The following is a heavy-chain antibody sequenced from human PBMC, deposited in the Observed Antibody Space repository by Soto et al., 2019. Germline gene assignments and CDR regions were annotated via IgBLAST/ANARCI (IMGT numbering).Heavy chain of an antibody. CDR2: IYYSGST. Sequence: SETLSLTCTVSGGSISSSSYYWGWIRQPPGKGLEWIGSIYYSGSTYYNPSLKSRVTISVDTSKNQFSLKLSSVTASDTAMYYCARQFGGFMVRGVITSAYGMDVWGQGTTVTV. J-gene: IGHJ6*02. D-gene: IGHD3-10*01. CDR1: GGSISSSSYY. CDR3: ARQFGGFMVRGVITSAYGMDV. V-gene: IGHV4-39*01.